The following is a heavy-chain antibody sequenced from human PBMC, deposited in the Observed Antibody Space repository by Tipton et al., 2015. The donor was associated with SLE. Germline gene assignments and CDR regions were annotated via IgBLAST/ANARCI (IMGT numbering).Heavy chain of an antibody. D-gene: IGHD3-10*01. CDR2: ISYDGSNK. V-gene: IGHV3-30*04. CDR1: GFTFSSYA. CDR3: ASLWFRESYFDS. J-gene: IGHJ4*02. Sequence: SLRLSCAASGFTFSSYALHWVRQAPGKGLEWVAVISYDGSNKYYADSVKGRFTISRDNSKNTLYLQMNSLRAEDTAVYYCASLWFRESYFDSWGQGTLVTVSS.